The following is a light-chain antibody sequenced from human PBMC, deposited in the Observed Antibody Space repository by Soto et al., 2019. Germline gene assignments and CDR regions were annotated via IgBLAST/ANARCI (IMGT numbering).Light chain of an antibody. CDR2: GAS. CDR3: QHYNNWPPWT. Sequence: EIVMTQSPATLSVSPGERATLSCRASQSVSSTLACYQQKPGQAPRLLIYGASTRATGITARFSGSGSVTEFTPTITSLLSEDFAVYYCQHYNNWPPWTFGQGTKVYIK. J-gene: IGKJ1*01. CDR1: QSVSST. V-gene: IGKV3-15*01.